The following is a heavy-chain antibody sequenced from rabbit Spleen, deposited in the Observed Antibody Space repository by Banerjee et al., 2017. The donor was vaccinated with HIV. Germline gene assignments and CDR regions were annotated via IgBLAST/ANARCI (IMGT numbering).Heavy chain of an antibody. Sequence: QLEESGGRLVQPGESLTLSCKAFGFTISGYWMNWVRQAPGKGLEWIGIIYPITETTYYANWVNGRFTISSDNAQNTVDLQMNSLTAADTATYFCAREDVGGSVSLWGQGTLVTVS. V-gene: IGHV1S7*01. CDR2: IYPITETT. D-gene: IGHD1-1*01. CDR1: GFTISGYW. J-gene: IGHJ4*01. CDR3: AREDVGGSVSL.